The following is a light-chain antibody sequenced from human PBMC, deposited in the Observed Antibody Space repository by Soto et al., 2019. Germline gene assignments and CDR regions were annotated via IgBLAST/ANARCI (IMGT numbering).Light chain of an antibody. CDR3: CSYAGSYTYV. Sequence: QSVLTQPRSVSGSPGQSVTISCTGTSSDVGGYNSVSWYQQHPGKAPKLMISDVSERPSGVPDRFSGSKSGNTASLTISGLQAEDEADYYCCSYAGSYTYVFGTATKLTVL. CDR2: DVS. V-gene: IGLV2-11*01. CDR1: SSDVGGYNS. J-gene: IGLJ1*01.